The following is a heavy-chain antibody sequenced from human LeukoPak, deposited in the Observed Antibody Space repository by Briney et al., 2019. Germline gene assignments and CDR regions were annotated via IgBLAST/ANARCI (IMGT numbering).Heavy chain of an antibody. Sequence: GGSLRLSCAASGFTFSSYGMHWVRQAPGKGLEWVAFIRYDGSNKYYADSVKGRFTISRDNSKNTLYLQMNSLRAEDTAVYYCAKEGYQLPWEHYFDYWGQGTLVTVSS. J-gene: IGHJ4*02. V-gene: IGHV3-30*02. CDR1: GFTFSSYG. CDR3: AKEGYQLPWEHYFDY. D-gene: IGHD2-2*01. CDR2: IRYDGSNK.